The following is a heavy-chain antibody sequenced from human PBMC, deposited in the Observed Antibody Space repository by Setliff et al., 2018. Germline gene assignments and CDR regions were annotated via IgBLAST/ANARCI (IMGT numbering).Heavy chain of an antibody. V-gene: IGHV3-49*04. D-gene: IGHD3-3*01. Sequence: GVLRLSCTASGFTFGDYAMSWVRQAPGKGLEWVGFIRSKAYGGTTEYAASVKGRFTISRDDSKSIAYLQMNSLKTEDTAVYYCTREASVDFWSGYPYYYYMDVWGKGTTVTVSS. CDR1: GFTFGDYA. CDR2: IRSKAYGGTT. CDR3: TREASVDFWSGYPYYYYMDV. J-gene: IGHJ6*03.